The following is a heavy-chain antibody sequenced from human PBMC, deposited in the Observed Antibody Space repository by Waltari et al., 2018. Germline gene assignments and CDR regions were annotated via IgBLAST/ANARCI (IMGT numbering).Heavy chain of an antibody. J-gene: IGHJ4*02. CDR1: GFTFDDYA. CDR2: ISWDGGST. D-gene: IGHD2-2*01. Sequence: EVQLVESGGVVVQPGGSLRLSCAASGFTFDDYAMHWVRQAPGKGLEWVSFISWDGGSTYYADSVKGRFTISRDNSKNSLYLQMNSLRAEDTALYYCGVHCSSTSCLVDYWGQGTLVTVSS. V-gene: IGHV3-43D*04. CDR3: GVHCSSTSCLVDY.